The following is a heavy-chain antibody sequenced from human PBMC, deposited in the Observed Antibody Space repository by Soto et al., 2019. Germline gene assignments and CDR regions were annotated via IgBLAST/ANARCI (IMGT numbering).Heavy chain of an antibody. CDR3: ARERPRIAMIVLATGGYFDL. Sequence: QVQLVESGGGVVQPGRSLRLSCAASGFTFSSYAMHWVRQAPGKGLEWVAVISYDGSNKYYADSVKGRFTISRDNSKNTLYLQMNSLRAEDTAVYYCARERPRIAMIVLATGGYFDLWGRGTLVTVSS. CDR1: GFTFSSYA. CDR2: ISYDGSNK. D-gene: IGHD3-22*01. J-gene: IGHJ2*01. V-gene: IGHV3-30-3*01.